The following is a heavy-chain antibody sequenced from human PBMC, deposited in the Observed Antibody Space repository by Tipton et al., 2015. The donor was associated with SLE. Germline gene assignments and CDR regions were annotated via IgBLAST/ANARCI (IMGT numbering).Heavy chain of an antibody. Sequence: TLSLTCTVSGGSISSGGYYWSWIRQPPGKGLEWIGDIYTSGSTNYNPSLKSRVTMSVDTSKNQFSLKLSSVTAADTAVYYCARTALIAARPSYFDYWGQGTLVTVSS. CDR1: GGSISSGGYY. CDR2: IYTSGST. V-gene: IGHV4-61*08. J-gene: IGHJ4*02. D-gene: IGHD6-6*01. CDR3: ARTALIAARPSYFDY.